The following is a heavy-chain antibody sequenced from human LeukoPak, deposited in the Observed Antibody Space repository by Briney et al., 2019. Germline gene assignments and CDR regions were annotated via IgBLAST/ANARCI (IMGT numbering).Heavy chain of an antibody. CDR3: ARDRYGSGRSGAFDI. D-gene: IGHD3-10*01. CDR1: GFTFSSYA. Sequence: GGSLRLSCAASGFTFSSYAMHWVRQAPGKGLEWVAVISYDGSNKYYADSVKGRFTISRDNSKNTLYLQMNSLRAEDTAVYYCARDRYGSGRSGAFDIWGQGTMVTVSS. CDR2: ISYDGSNK. J-gene: IGHJ3*02. V-gene: IGHV3-30*04.